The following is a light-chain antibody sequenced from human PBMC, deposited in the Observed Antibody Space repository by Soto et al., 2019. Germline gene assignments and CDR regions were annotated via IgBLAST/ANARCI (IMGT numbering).Light chain of an antibody. Sequence: EIGLTQSPATLSLSPGERATLSCRASQSVSGYFAWYQQKPGQAPRLLIYNASNRATGIPARFSGSGSGTDFTLTISSLEPEDFAIYYCQPCYKWPLTFGGGTKVDIK. CDR3: QPCYKWPLT. J-gene: IGKJ4*01. CDR1: QSVSGY. V-gene: IGKV3-11*01. CDR2: NAS.